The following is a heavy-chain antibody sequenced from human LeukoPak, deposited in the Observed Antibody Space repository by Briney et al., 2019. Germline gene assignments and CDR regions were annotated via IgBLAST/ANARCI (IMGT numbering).Heavy chain of an antibody. V-gene: IGHV1-24*01. CDR1: GYTLTELS. J-gene: IGHJ4*02. CDR3: ATLTMVRGVRSDY. CDR2: FDPENGET. D-gene: IGHD3-10*01. Sequence: ASVKVSCKVSGYTLTELSMHWVRQAPGKGLEWMGGFDPENGETIYAQKFQGRVTMTEDSSTDTAYMELSSLRSEDTAVYYCATLTMVRGVRSDYWGQGTLVTVSS.